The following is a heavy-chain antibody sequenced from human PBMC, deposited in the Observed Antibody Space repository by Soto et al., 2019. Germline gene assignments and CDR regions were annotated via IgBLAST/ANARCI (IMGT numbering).Heavy chain of an antibody. V-gene: IGHV3-30-3*01. CDR3: ARFRSERPFDY. CDR2: ISYDGNNK. Sequence: GGSLRLSCAASGLTFSRYTMHWVRQAPGKGLEWVAVISYDGNNKYYADSVKGRFTISRDNSKNTLSLQMNSLRPEDTAVYYCARFRSERPFDYWGQGTLVTVSP. J-gene: IGHJ4*02. CDR1: GLTFSRYT.